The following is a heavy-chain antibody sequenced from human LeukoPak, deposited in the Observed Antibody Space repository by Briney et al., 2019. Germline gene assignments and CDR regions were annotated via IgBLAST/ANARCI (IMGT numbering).Heavy chain of an antibody. CDR2: IKQDGSEK. V-gene: IGHV3-7*01. CDR3: ARVVKVRTAMGPYYFDY. J-gene: IGHJ4*02. CDR1: GFTFSSYW. D-gene: IGHD5-18*01. Sequence: PGGSLRLSCAASGFTFSSYWMSWVRQAPGKGLEWVANIKQDGSEKYYVDSVKGRFTISRDNAKNSLYLQMNSLRAEDTAVYYCARVVKVRTAMGPYYFDYWGQGTLVTVSS.